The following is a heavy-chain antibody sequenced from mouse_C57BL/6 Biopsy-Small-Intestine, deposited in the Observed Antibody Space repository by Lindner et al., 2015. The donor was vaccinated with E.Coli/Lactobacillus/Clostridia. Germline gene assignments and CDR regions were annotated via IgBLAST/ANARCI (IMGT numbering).Heavy chain of an antibody. D-gene: IGHD1-1*01. CDR1: GYSFSSYW. CDR3: ARGDYGSSYGAMDY. CDR2: IYPGDGDT. J-gene: IGHJ4*01. Sequence: VQLQESGAELVKPGASVKISCKVSGYSFSSYWMNWVKQGPGKGLEWIGQIYPGDGDTNYNGKFKGKATLTADKFSSTAYTQLSSLTSEDSAVYFCARGDYGSSYGAMDYWGQGTSVTVSS. V-gene: IGHV1-80*01.